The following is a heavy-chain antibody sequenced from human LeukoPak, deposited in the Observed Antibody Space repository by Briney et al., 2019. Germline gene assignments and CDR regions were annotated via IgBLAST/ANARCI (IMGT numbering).Heavy chain of an antibody. CDR3: AKSGGYGLIDY. J-gene: IGHJ4*02. D-gene: IGHD1-26*01. CDR2: IYYSGST. V-gene: IGHV4-39*01. Sequence: SETLSLTCAVSGASISGSGYYWGWIRQPPGKGLEWIGNIYYSGSTYYNVSPQSRVTISIDTSKNQFSLRLNSVTAADTAMYYCAKSGGYGLIDYWGQGTLVTVSS. CDR1: GASISGSGYY.